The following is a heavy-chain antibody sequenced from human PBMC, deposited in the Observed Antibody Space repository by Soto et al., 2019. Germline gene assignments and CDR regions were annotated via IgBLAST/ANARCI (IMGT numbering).Heavy chain of an antibody. V-gene: IGHV4-59*01. CDR2: IHHSGST. Sequence: SETLSLTCTVSGGSISSYYWSWIRQPPGKGLEWIGYIHHSGSTNYNPSLKSRVTISVDTSTSTVYVELSSLRSEDTAVYYCARDQIITISEYYFDYWGQGTLVTVSS. CDR1: GGSISSYY. CDR3: ARDQIITISEYYFDY. D-gene: IGHD3-3*01. J-gene: IGHJ4*02.